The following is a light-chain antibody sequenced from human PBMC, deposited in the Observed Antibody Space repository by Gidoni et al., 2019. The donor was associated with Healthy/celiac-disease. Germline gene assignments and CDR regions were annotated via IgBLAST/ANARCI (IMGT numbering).Light chain of an antibody. CDR1: QSVLYSSNNKNY. CDR2: WAS. V-gene: IGKV4-1*01. Sequence: NCKSSQSVLYSSNNKNYLAWYQQKPGQPPKLLIYWASTRESGVPDRFSGSGSGTDFTLSISSLQAEDVAVYYCQQYYSTPYTFGQGTKLEIK. J-gene: IGKJ2*01. CDR3: QQYYSTPYT.